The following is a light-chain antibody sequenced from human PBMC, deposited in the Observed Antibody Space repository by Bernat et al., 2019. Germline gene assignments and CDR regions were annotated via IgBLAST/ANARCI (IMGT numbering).Light chain of an antibody. Sequence: DIQMTQSPSSLSASVGDRVTITCQASQDITKYLLWYQQKPGKAPKLLIYGASNLETGVPSRFSGSGSGADFTFTISSLQPEDVATYYCQQYDNLPWTFGQVTKVEIK. J-gene: IGKJ1*01. CDR1: QDITKY. CDR2: GAS. V-gene: IGKV1-33*01. CDR3: QQYDNLPWT.